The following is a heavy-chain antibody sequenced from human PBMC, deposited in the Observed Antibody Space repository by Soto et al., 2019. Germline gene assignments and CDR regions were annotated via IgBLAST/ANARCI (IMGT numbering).Heavy chain of an antibody. CDR1: GFTFNSYA. Sequence: PVVSLRLSCAVSGFTFNSYAMSWVRQAPGKGLEWVSGISSSGGSTYYADSVKGRFTISRDNSKNTLYLQMNSLRAEDTAVYYCAKRGNEGYFDYWGQGTLVTVSS. CDR3: AKRGNEGYFDY. D-gene: IGHD2-15*01. CDR2: ISSSGGST. V-gene: IGHV3-23*01. J-gene: IGHJ4*02.